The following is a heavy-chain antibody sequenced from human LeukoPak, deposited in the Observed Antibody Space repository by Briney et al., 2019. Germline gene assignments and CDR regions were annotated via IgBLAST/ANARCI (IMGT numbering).Heavy chain of an antibody. J-gene: IGHJ4*02. CDR2: IKQDGTEK. Sequence: GGSLRLSCAASGFTFTTYWMSWVRQPPGKGLEWVANIKQDGTEKYYVDSVVGRFTISRDNAKNSLYLQMIRLRAEDTAVYYCARAGYSNGWYYLDYWGQGTLVTVSS. CDR3: ARAGYSNGWYYLDY. V-gene: IGHV3-7*01. D-gene: IGHD6-19*01. CDR1: GFTFTTYW.